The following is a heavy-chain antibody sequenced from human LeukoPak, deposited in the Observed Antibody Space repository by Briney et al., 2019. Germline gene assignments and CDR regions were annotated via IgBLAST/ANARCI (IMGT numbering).Heavy chain of an antibody. CDR3: ARGGVATIMGGYYYYYGMDV. D-gene: IGHD5-12*01. Sequence: SVKVSCKASGGTFSSYAIRWVRQAPGQGLEWMGRIIPILGIANYAQKFQGRVTITADKSTSTAYMELSSLRSEDTAVYYCARGGVATIMGGYYYYYGMDVWGQGTTVTVSS. V-gene: IGHV1-69*04. CDR1: GGTFSSYA. J-gene: IGHJ6*02. CDR2: IIPILGIA.